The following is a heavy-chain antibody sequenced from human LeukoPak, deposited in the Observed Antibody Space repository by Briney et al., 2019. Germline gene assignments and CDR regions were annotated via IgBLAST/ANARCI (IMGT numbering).Heavy chain of an antibody. CDR3: ARSHYYGMDV. CDR1: GDSVSSNSAS. J-gene: IGHJ6*02. CDR2: ALYRSKWYN. V-gene: IGHV6-1*01. Sequence: PSQTLSLTCAISGDSVSSNSASWNRIRRPPSRGLEWLGKALYRSKWYNDYAVSVKSRITITPDTSKNQFSLQLNSVTPEDTAVYYCARSHYYGMDVWGQGTTVTVAS.